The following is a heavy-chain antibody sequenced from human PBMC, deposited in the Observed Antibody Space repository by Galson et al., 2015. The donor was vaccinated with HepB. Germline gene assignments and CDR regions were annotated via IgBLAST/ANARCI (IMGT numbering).Heavy chain of an antibody. J-gene: IGHJ6*02. V-gene: IGHV3-30*04. Sequence: SLRLSCAASGFTFSSNAMHWVRQAPGKGLEWVAVISHDGSDKYYADSVKGRFTISRDNSKNTLYLQMSSLRAEDTAVYYCTRDGGVIIWFGKISTYQYYGMDVWGQGTTVTVSS. CDR3: TRDGGVIIWFGKISTYQYYGMDV. CDR2: ISHDGSDK. CDR1: GFTFSSNA. D-gene: IGHD3-10*01.